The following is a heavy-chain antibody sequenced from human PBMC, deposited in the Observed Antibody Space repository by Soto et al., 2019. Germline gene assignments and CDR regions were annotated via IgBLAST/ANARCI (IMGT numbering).Heavy chain of an antibody. CDR1: GFTFNNYA. Sequence: EVQLLESGGGLVQPGGSLRLSCAASGFTFNNYAMGWVRQAPGKWLEWVSAITDSGDDTYYIDSVKGRFTISRDYSKSTLYLQMNSLRAEATAIDYSANSGSSSWSPHYYFDYWGQGTLVTVSS. J-gene: IGHJ4*02. CDR2: ITDSGDDT. CDR3: ANSGSSSWSPHYYFDY. D-gene: IGHD2-2*01. V-gene: IGHV3-23*01.